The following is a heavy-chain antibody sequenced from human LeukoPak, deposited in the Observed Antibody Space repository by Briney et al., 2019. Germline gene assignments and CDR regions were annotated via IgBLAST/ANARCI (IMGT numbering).Heavy chain of an antibody. J-gene: IGHJ4*02. CDR3: ARQPGLRYFDY. CDR2: IYPGDSDT. V-gene: IGHV5-51*01. Sequence: GESLKISCKGSGYSFTSFWNAWVRQMPGKGLEWMGIIYPGDSDTRYSPSFQGQVTISADKSISTAYLQWSSLKASDTAMYYCARQPGLRYFDYWGQGTLVTVSS. D-gene: IGHD3-16*01. CDR1: GYSFTSFW.